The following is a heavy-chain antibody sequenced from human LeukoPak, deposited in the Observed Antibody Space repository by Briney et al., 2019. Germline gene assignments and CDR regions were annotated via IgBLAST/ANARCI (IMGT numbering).Heavy chain of an antibody. D-gene: IGHD2-15*01. V-gene: IGHV2-70*11. Sequence: VSGPALVKPTQTLILTCTFSGFSLSTSGMCVSWIRQPPGKALEWLARIDWDDDKYYSTSLKTRLTISKDTSKNQVVLTMTNMDPVDTATYYCARIAAVRNWFDPWGQGTLVTVSS. J-gene: IGHJ5*02. CDR1: GFSLSTSGMC. CDR3: ARIAAVRNWFDP. CDR2: IDWDDDK.